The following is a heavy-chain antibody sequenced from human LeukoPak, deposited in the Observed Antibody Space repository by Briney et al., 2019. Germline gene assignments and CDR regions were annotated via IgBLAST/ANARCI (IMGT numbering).Heavy chain of an antibody. CDR1: GFTFSSYA. V-gene: IGHV3-30*04. D-gene: IGHD6-19*01. CDR3: ARDRYSSGWIYFDY. CDR2: ISYDGSNK. J-gene: IGHJ4*02. Sequence: GGSLRLSCAASGFTFSSYAMHWVRQAPGKGLEWVAVISYDGSNKYYADPVKGRFTISRDNSKNTLYLQMNSLRAEDTAVYYCARDRYSSGWIYFDYWGQGTLVTVSS.